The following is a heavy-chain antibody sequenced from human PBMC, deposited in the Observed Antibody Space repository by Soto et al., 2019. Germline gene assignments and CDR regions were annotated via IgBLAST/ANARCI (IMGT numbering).Heavy chain of an antibody. Sequence: GGSLRLSCAASGFTFSSYSMNWVRQAPGKGLEWVSAISGSGGSTYYADSVKGRFTISRDNSKNTLYLQMNSLRAADTAVYYCARGLLWFGERTFDYWGQGTLVTVSS. CDR3: ARGLLWFGERTFDY. CDR1: GFTFSSYS. D-gene: IGHD3-10*01. V-gene: IGHV3-23*01. J-gene: IGHJ4*02. CDR2: ISGSGGST.